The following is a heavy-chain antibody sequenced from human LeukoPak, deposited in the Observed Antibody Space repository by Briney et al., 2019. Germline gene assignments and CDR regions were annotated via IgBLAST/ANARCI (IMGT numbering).Heavy chain of an antibody. CDR3: ARGILPEYYYGSGSFDY. CDR1: GYTFTSYY. Sequence: ASVKVSCKASGYTFTSYYMHWVRQAPGQGLEWMGIINPSGGSTSYAQKFQGRVTMTRDMSTSTVYMELSSLRSEDTAVYYCARGILPEYYYGSGSFDYWGQGTLVTVSS. V-gene: IGHV1-46*01. CDR2: INPSGGST. J-gene: IGHJ4*02. D-gene: IGHD3-10*01.